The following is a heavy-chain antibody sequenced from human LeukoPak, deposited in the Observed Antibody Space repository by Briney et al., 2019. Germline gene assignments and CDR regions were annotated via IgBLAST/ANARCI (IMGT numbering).Heavy chain of an antibody. CDR1: GFTFGEYG. Sequence: GGSLRLSCVGSGFTFGEYGMHWVRQVPGKGLEWVSHITWDGGSTYYAGSVKGRFTISRDNSKNSLYLQTNSLGAEDTALYYCAKDIHIGHGSGWPESWGQGTLVTVSS. D-gene: IGHD6-19*01. CDR2: ITWDGGST. V-gene: IGHV3-43D*03. CDR3: AKDIHIGHGSGWPES. J-gene: IGHJ5*02.